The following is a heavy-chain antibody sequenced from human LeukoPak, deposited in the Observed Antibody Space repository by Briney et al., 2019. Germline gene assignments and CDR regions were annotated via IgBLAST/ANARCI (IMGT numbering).Heavy chain of an antibody. Sequence: PSQTLSLTCTVSGGSISSGGYYWSWIRQHPGKGLEWIGYIYYSGSTYYNPSLKSRVTISVDTSKNQFSLNLSSVTAADTAVYYCARCRRWLPDYWGQGTLVTVSS. CDR3: ARCRRWLPDY. V-gene: IGHV4-31*03. D-gene: IGHD5-24*01. J-gene: IGHJ4*02. CDR2: IYYSGST. CDR1: GGSISSGGYY.